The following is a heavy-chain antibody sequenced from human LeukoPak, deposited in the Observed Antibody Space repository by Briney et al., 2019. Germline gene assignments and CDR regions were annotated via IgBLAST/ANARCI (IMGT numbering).Heavy chain of an antibody. V-gene: IGHV4-61*01. CDR2: IYYSGST. Sequence: SETLSPTCTVSGGSVSSGSYYWSWIRQPPGKGLEWIGYIYYSGSTNYNPSLKSRVTISVDTSKNQFSLKLSSVTAADTAVYYCARTIAVAVVDYWGQGTLVTVSS. J-gene: IGHJ4*02. CDR3: ARTIAVAVVDY. CDR1: GGSVSSGSYY. D-gene: IGHD6-19*01.